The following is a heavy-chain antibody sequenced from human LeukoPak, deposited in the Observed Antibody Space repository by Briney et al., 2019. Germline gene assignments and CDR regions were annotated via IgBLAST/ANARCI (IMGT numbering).Heavy chain of an antibody. CDR1: GFTFSSYG. D-gene: IGHD5-24*01. Sequence: QAGGSLRLSCAASGFTFSSYGMHWVRQAPGKGLEWVAFIRYDGSNKYYADSVKGRFTISRDNSKNTLYLQMNSLRAEDTAVYYCAKDLEMATIDYWGQGTLVTVSS. CDR2: IRYDGSNK. CDR3: AKDLEMATIDY. V-gene: IGHV3-30*02. J-gene: IGHJ4*02.